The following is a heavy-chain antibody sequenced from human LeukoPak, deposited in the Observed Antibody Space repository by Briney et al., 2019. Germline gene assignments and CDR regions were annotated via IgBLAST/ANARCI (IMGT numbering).Heavy chain of an antibody. Sequence: PSETLSLTCTVSGGSISSYYWSWIRQPPGKGLEWIGYIYYSGSTNYNPSLKSRVTISVDTSKNQFSLKLSSLTAADTAVYYCARDQPLPDYWGQGTLVTVSS. CDR2: IYYSGST. J-gene: IGHJ4*02. CDR1: GGSISSYY. V-gene: IGHV4-59*01. CDR3: ARDQPLPDY.